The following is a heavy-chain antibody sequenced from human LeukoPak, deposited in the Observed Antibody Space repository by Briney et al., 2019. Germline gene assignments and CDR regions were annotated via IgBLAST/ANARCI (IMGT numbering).Heavy chain of an antibody. CDR2: ISSSSSYT. CDR1: GFTFSDYY. D-gene: IGHD3-16*01. Sequence: PGGSLRLSCAASGFTFSDYYMSWIRHAPGKGLEWGSYISSSSSYTNYADSVKGRFTISRDNAKNSLYLQMNSLRAEDTAVYYCARDLHNSLYDYVWGSYPSTYDAYYFDYWGQGTLVTVSS. V-gene: IGHV3-11*06. CDR3: ARDLHNSLYDYVWGSYPSTYDAYYFDY. J-gene: IGHJ4*02.